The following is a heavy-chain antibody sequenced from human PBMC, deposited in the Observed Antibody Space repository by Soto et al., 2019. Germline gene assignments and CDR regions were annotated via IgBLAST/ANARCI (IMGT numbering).Heavy chain of an antibody. CDR1: GGSISSYY. J-gene: IGHJ5*02. Sequence: SETLSLTCTVSGGSISSYYWSWIRQPPGKGLEWIGYIYYSGSTNYNPSLKSRVTISVDTSKNQFSLKLSSVTAADTAVYYCAREIVVVVPAAINWFDPWGQGTLVTVS. D-gene: IGHD2-2*01. CDR2: IYYSGST. CDR3: AREIVVVVPAAINWFDP. V-gene: IGHV4-59*01.